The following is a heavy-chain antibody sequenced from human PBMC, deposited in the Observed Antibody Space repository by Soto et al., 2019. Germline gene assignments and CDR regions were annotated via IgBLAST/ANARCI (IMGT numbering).Heavy chain of an antibody. CDR3: ARESTVTHETNDP. CDR1: GGSISSGDYY. V-gene: IGHV4-30-4*01. Sequence: QVQLQESGPGLVKPSQTLSLTCTVSGGSISSGDYYWSWIRQPPGKGLEWIGYFYYSGSTYYNPSLKSRVTISVDTSKNQFSLKLSSVTAADTAVYYCARESTVTHETNDPWGQGTLVTVSS. J-gene: IGHJ5*02. CDR2: FYYSGST. D-gene: IGHD4-17*01.